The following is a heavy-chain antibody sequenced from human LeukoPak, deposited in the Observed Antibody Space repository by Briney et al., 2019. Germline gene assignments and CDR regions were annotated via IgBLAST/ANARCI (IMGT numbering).Heavy chain of an antibody. CDR1: GFTVSSSY. CDR3: ASPFYGDYGGFDY. V-gene: IGHV3-66*01. Sequence: GGSLRLSCAASGFTVSSSYMSWVRQAPGKGLEWVSVIYSGGSTYYADSVKGRFTISRDNAKNSLYLQMNSLRAEDTAVYYCASPFYGDYGGFDYWGQGTLVTVSS. CDR2: IYSGGST. J-gene: IGHJ4*02. D-gene: IGHD4-17*01.